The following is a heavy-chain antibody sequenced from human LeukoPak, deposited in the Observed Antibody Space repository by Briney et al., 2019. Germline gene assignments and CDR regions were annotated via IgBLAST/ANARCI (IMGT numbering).Heavy chain of an antibody. CDR3: AHTVRAGGSGPIGRLDY. J-gene: IGHJ4*02. V-gene: IGHV1-69*05. Sequence: SVKVSCKASGGTFSSYAISWVRQAPGQGLEWMGRIIPIFGTANYAQKFQGRVTITTDESTSTDYMELSSLRSEDTAVYYCAHTVRAGGSGPIGRLDYWGQGTLVTVSS. CDR1: GGTFSSYA. CDR2: IIPIFGTA. D-gene: IGHD2-15*01.